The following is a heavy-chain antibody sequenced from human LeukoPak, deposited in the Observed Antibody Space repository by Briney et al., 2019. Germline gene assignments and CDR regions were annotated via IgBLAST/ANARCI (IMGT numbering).Heavy chain of an antibody. Sequence: GGSLRLSCVASGFTFSTDWMSRVRQAPGKGLEWVANIKQDGSKNYYVESVRGRFTISRDNAKNSLYLQMNSLRVEDTAVYYCARDKIVGATYFDYWGQGTLVTVSS. CDR1: GFTFSTDW. D-gene: IGHD1-26*01. J-gene: IGHJ4*02. CDR3: ARDKIVGATYFDY. CDR2: IKQDGSKN. V-gene: IGHV3-7*01.